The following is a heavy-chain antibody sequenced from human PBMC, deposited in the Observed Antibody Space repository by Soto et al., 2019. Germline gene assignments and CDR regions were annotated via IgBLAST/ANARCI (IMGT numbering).Heavy chain of an antibody. CDR1: GGTFSSYA. CDR2: IIPIFGTA. J-gene: IGHJ6*02. CDR3: ARGDYDVLTGIHPRSYYYGMDV. V-gene: IGHV1-69*13. Sequence: SVKVSCKASGGTFSSYAISWVRQAPGQGLEWMGGIIPIFGTANYAQKFQGRVTITADESTSTAYMELSSLRSEDTAVYYCARGDYDVLTGIHPRSYYYGMDVWG. D-gene: IGHD3-9*01.